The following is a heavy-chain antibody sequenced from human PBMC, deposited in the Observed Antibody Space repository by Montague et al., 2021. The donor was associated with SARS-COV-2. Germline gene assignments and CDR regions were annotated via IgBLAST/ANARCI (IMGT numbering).Heavy chain of an antibody. V-gene: IGHV2-70*01. CDR2: XDWDDDK. J-gene: IGHJ4*02. CDR3: ARSFSIFGVVIIPAYFDY. Sequence: PALVKPTQTLTLTCTFSGFSLSTSGMCVSWIRRPPGKALEWLALXDWDDDKYYSTSLKTRLTISKDTSKNQVVLTMTNMDPVDTATYYCARSFSIFGVVIIPAYFDYWGQGTLVTVSS. D-gene: IGHD3-3*01. CDR1: GFSLSTSGMC.